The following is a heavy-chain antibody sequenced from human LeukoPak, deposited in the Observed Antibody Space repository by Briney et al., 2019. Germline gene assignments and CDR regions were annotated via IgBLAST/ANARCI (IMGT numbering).Heavy chain of an antibody. CDR2: IGGSGDKT. J-gene: IGHJ4*02. Sequence: GGSLRLSCAASGFTFNRNAISCVRQAPGKGLEWVSTIGGSGDKTFYADSVKGRFTISRDNSKNMVHLQMNSLTGEDTALYYCVRRGDASSGWGDHDFWGQGALVTVSS. D-gene: IGHD6-19*01. V-gene: IGHV3-23*01. CDR1: GFTFNRNA. CDR3: VRRGDASSGWGDHDF.